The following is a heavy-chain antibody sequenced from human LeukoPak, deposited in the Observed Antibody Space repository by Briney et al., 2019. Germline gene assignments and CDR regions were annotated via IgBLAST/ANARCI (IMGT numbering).Heavy chain of an antibody. Sequence: GASVKVSCKASGYTFTSYAMNWVRQAPGKGLEWMGWISAYNGNTNYAQKLQGRVTMTTDTSTSTAYMELRSLRSDDTAVYYCARAGPYYDFWSGFRNDYYYYYMDVWGKGTTVTVSS. CDR1: GYTFTSYA. CDR2: ISAYNGNT. CDR3: ARAGPYYDFWSGFRNDYYYYYMDV. J-gene: IGHJ6*03. V-gene: IGHV1-18*01. D-gene: IGHD3-3*01.